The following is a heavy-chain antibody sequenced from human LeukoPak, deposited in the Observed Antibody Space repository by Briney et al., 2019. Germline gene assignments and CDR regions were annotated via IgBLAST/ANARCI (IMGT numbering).Heavy chain of an antibody. CDR2: IIPIFATP. Sequence: SVKVSYKDSGGTFNSYAISWVRQAPGQGREGMGGIIPIFATPNYAHQFQGRVPITTAASTSTAYMELSSLRSDDTAFYYCAGGGGLRFLQWSYMDVWGKGTTVTVSS. J-gene: IGHJ6*03. V-gene: IGHV1-69*05. D-gene: IGHD3-3*01. CDR3: AGGGGLRFLQWSYMDV. CDR1: GGTFNSYA.